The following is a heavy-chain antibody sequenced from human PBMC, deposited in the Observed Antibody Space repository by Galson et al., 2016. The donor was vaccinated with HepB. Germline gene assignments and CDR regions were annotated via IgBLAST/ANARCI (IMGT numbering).Heavy chain of an antibody. CDR3: ARDAEGIPFDY. D-gene: IGHD1-14*01. CDR1: GFTFSSYG. CDR2: ITGAGTVM. Sequence: SLRLSCAASGFTFSSYGMHWVRQAPGKGLEWVAHITGAGTVMYYADSVEGRFTVSRDNAQNSLYLLMNSLRVEDTAVYYCARDAEGIPFDYWGKGTLVTVSS. J-gene: IGHJ4*02. V-gene: IGHV3-48*04.